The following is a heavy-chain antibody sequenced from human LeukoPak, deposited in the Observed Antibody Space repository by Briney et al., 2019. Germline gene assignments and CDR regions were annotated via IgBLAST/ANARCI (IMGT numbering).Heavy chain of an antibody. J-gene: IGHJ4*02. D-gene: IGHD2-15*01. CDR1: GGSISSYY. CDR3: ARGDARSGGSCYLDY. CDR2: TYYSGST. Sequence: SETLSLTCTVSGGSISSYYWSWIRQPPGKGLEWIGYTYYSGSTNYNPSLKSRVTISVDTSKNQFSLKLSSVTAADTAVYYCARGDARSGGSCYLDYWGQGTLVTVSS. V-gene: IGHV4-59*08.